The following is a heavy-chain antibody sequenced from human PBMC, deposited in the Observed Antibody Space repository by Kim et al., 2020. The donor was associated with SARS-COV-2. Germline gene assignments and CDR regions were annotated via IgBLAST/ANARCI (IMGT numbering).Heavy chain of an antibody. V-gene: IGHV4-39*07. Sequence: SETLSLTCTVSGGSISSSSYYWGWIRQPPGKGLEWIGSIYYSGSTYYNPSLKSRVTISVDTSKNQFSLKLSSVTAADTAVYYCARVLLRYVTDYWGQGTLVTVSS. CDR2: IYYSGST. CDR1: GGSISSSSYY. D-gene: IGHD3-16*01. J-gene: IGHJ4*02. CDR3: ARVLLRYVTDY.